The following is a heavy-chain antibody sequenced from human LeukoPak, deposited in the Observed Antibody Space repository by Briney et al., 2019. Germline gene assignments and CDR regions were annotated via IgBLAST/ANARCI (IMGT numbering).Heavy chain of an antibody. CDR2: ISSSGSTI. CDR3: AALGITMIGGV. Sequence: GGSLRLSCAASGFSFSSYAIHWVRQAPGKGLGWVSDISSSGSTIDYADSVKGRFTISRDNAKNSLYLQMNSLRAEDTAVYYCAALGITMIGGVWGKGTTVTISS. J-gene: IGHJ6*04. CDR1: GFSFSSYA. V-gene: IGHV3-48*03. D-gene: IGHD3-10*02.